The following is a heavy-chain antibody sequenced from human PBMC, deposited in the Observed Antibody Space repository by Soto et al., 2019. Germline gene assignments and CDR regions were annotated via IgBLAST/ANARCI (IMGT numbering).Heavy chain of an antibody. CDR1: GFTFSNAW. J-gene: IGHJ4*02. CDR2: IKSKTDGGTT. CDR3: TTTMVRGVIKKVDY. D-gene: IGHD3-10*01. V-gene: IGHV3-15*01. Sequence: VGSLRLSGAASGFTFSNAWMSWVRQAPGKGLEWVGRIKSKTDGGTTDYAAPVKGRFTISRDDSKNTLYLQMNSLKTEDTAVYYCTTTMVRGVIKKVDYWGQGTLVTVSS.